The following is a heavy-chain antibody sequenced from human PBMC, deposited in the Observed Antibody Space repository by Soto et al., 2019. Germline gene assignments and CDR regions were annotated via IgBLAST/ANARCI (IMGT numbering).Heavy chain of an antibody. V-gene: IGHV1-18*04. CDR2: ISAHNGNT. Sequence: QVQLVHSGFEVKKPGASVKVSCKNSGYTFSNYGFNWVRQAPGQGLEWMGWISAHNGNTKYPQKFRGRVTLTTDTSTSTAYMELRSLGSDDTAVYYCVRDGGLEPIYYDFGLDVWGQGTMVTVSS. CDR1: GYTFSNYG. CDR3: VRDGGLEPIYYDFGLDV. J-gene: IGHJ6*02. D-gene: IGHD1-1*01.